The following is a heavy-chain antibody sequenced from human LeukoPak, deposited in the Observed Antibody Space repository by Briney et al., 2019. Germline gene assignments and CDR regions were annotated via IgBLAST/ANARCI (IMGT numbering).Heavy chain of an antibody. CDR3: ARGGAARLHFQN. CDR1: GGSISTYY. CDR2: IYHSGST. V-gene: IGHV4-59*01. Sequence: SEILSLTCTVSGGSISTYYWNWIRQPPGKGLEWIGYIYHSGSTNYNPSLQSRVTISVDTSKNQFSLNLNSVTAADTAVYYCARGGAARLHFQNWGQGTLVTVSS. J-gene: IGHJ1*01. D-gene: IGHD6-6*01.